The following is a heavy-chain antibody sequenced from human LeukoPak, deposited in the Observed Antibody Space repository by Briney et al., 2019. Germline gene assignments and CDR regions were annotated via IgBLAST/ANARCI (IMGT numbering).Heavy chain of an antibody. Sequence: GGSLRLSCAASGFTVSSNYMSWVRQAPGKGLEWVSVIYSGGSTYYADSVKGRFTISRDNSKNTLYLQMNSLRAEDTAVYYCARPYYYESTGYYLEGLYYFDYWGQGTLVTVSS. CDR2: IYSGGST. CDR3: ARPYYYESTGYYLEGLYYFDY. J-gene: IGHJ4*02. V-gene: IGHV3-53*01. D-gene: IGHD3-22*01. CDR1: GFTVSSNY.